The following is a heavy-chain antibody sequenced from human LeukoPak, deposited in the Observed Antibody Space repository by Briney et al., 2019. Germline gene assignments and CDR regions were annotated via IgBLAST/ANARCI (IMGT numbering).Heavy chain of an antibody. D-gene: IGHD6-19*01. CDR1: GYTFTGYY. V-gene: IGHV1-2*02. CDR2: INPNSGGT. Sequence: RASVKVSCKASGYTFTGYYMHWVRQAPGQGLEWMGWINPNSGGTNYAQKLQGRVTMTTDTSTSTAYVELRSLRSDDTAVYYCARGIGRAQYSSGWEAIGAFDIWGQGTMVTVSS. J-gene: IGHJ3*02. CDR3: ARGIGRAQYSSGWEAIGAFDI.